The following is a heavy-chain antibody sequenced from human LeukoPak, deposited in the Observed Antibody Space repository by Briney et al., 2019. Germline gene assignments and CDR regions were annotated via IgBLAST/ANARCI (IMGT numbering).Heavy chain of an antibody. Sequence: ASVKVSCKASGYTFTGYYMHWVRQAPGQGLEWMGIINPSGGSTSYAQKFQGRVTMTRDMSTSTVYMELSSLRSEDTAVYYCARDNRSGPDDYYYYMDVWGKGTTVTVSS. CDR1: GYTFTGYY. CDR2: INPSGGST. J-gene: IGHJ6*03. CDR3: ARDNRSGPDDYYYYMDV. V-gene: IGHV1-46*01. D-gene: IGHD1-14*01.